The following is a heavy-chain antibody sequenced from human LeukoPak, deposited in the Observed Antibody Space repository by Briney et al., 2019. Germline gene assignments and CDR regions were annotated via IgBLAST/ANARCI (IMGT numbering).Heavy chain of an antibody. J-gene: IGHJ4*02. CDR3: TTDLGTYYHGSQRLIPIDY. Sequence: GGSLRLSCAASGFTFRRYAMRWVREARGKGREWIGRIKSKTVGQTTNYAEPVRGRFTISRDDSKSAVYLQMNTLKIEDTAVYYCTTDLGTYYHGSQRLIPIDYWGQGTLVTVSS. CDR2: IKSKTVGQTT. V-gene: IGHV3-15*01. CDR1: GFTFRRYA. D-gene: IGHD3-10*01.